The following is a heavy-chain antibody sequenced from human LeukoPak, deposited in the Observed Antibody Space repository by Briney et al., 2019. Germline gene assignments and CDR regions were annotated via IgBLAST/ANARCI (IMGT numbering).Heavy chain of an antibody. CDR2: IYTSGST. J-gene: IGHJ4*02. CDR1: GGSISSYY. V-gene: IGHV4-4*07. Sequence: SETLSLTCTVSGGSISSYYWSWIRQPAGKGLEWIGRIYTSGSTNYNPSPKSRVTMSVDTSKNQFSLKLSSVTAADTAVYYCASTYYYDSSGYYYVNYFDYWGQGTLVTVSS. D-gene: IGHD3-22*01. CDR3: ASTYYYDSSGYYYVNYFDY.